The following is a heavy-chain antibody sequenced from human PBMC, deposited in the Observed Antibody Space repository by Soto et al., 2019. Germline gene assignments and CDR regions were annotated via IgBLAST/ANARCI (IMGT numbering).Heavy chain of an antibody. Sequence: ASVKVSCKASGYTFTSYGISWVRQAPGQGLEWMGWISAYNGNTKYAQKLQGRVTMTTYTSTSTAYMNLRSLGSDDTAVYYWGRVGSGWYLDAFDVWGKGTMVPVSS. CDR1: GYTFTSYG. J-gene: IGHJ3*01. D-gene: IGHD6-19*01. CDR2: ISAYNGNT. V-gene: IGHV1-18*01. CDR3: GRVGSGWYLDAFDV.